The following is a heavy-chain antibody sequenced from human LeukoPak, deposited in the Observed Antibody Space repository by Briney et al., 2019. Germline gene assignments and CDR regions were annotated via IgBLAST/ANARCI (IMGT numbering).Heavy chain of an antibody. V-gene: IGHV4-4*09. Sequence: SETLSLTCTVSGGSISPYFWSWIRQPPGKGLEWTGYIYTDGSTKYNPSLKSRVTISLDTSKNQFSLKLGSVTAADTAVYYCARRQTYFDYWGQGTLVTVSS. J-gene: IGHJ4*02. CDR1: GGSISPYF. CDR3: ARRQTYFDY. CDR2: IYTDGST.